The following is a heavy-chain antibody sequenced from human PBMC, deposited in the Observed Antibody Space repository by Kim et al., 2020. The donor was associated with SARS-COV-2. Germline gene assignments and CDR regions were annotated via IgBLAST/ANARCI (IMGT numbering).Heavy chain of an antibody. V-gene: IGHV1-69*01. Sequence: TTNYAQRFQGRVTITADESTTTAYMELSSLRSEDTAIYYCARYLMTYGMDVWGQGTTVTVSS. CDR2: TT. J-gene: IGHJ6*02. CDR3: ARYLMTYGMDV.